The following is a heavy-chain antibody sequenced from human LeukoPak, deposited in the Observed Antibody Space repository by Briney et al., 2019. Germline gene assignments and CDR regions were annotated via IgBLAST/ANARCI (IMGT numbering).Heavy chain of an antibody. J-gene: IGHJ4*02. D-gene: IGHD3-16*01. CDR1: GFTFSSYA. CDR2: ISYDGPNK. V-gene: IGHV3-30*04. Sequence: GGSLRLSCAASGFTFSSYAMHWVRRAPGKGLEWVAVISYDGPNKNYADSVKGRFTISRDNSKNTVSLQMESLRAEDTALYYCAKDYAVGSIDYWGQGTLVTVSS. CDR3: AKDYAVGSIDY.